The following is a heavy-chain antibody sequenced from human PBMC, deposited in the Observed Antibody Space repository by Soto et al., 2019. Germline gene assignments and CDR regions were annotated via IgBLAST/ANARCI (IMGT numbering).Heavy chain of an antibody. V-gene: IGHV1-2*04. CDR1: GYSFTDYH. CDR3: ARGASTDCSNGVCSFFSHHDMDV. J-gene: IGHJ6*02. Sequence: QVQLVQSGAEVKKPGASVKVSCKASGYSFTDYHIHWVRQAPGQGLEWLGRINPKSGGTSTAQKFQGWVTMTTDTSLSPASMELTRLTSADTAISYCARGASTDCSNGVCSFFSHHDMDVWGQGTTVTVSS. D-gene: IGHD2-8*01. CDR2: INPKSGGT.